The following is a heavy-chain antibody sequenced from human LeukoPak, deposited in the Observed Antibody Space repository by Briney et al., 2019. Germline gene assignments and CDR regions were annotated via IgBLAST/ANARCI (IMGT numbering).Heavy chain of an antibody. Sequence: ASVKVSCKASGYTFTSYGDSWVRQAPGQGLEWMGWISGSNGNTNNAQKVQGRVTMTTDTSTSTAYMELRSLRSDDTAVYYCARYPLSYSSNWHYYFDYWGQGTLLTVSS. CDR3: ARYPLSYSSNWHYYFDY. J-gene: IGHJ4*02. CDR2: ISGSNGNT. D-gene: IGHD6-13*01. V-gene: IGHV1-18*01. CDR1: GYTFTSYG.